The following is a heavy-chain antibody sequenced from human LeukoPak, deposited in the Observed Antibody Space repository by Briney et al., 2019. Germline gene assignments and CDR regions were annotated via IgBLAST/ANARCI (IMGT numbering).Heavy chain of an antibody. Sequence: PGGSLRLSCAASGFTFSSYSMNWVRQAPGKGLEWVSSISSSSSYIYYADSVKGRFTISRDNAKNSLYLQMNSLRAEDTAVYYCAISKDSIVGATDAFDIWGQGTMVTVSS. CDR3: AISKDSIVGATDAFDI. V-gene: IGHV3-21*04. J-gene: IGHJ3*02. CDR2: ISSSSSYI. D-gene: IGHD1-26*01. CDR1: GFTFSSYS.